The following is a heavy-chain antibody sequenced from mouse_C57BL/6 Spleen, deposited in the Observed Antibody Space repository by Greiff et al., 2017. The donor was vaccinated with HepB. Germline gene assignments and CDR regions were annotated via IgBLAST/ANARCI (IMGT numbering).Heavy chain of an antibody. V-gene: IGHV1-53*01. CDR3: ARYYYGSSYVDWYFDV. J-gene: IGHJ1*03. D-gene: IGHD1-1*01. Sequence: QVQLQQPGTELVKPGASVKLSCKASGYTFTSYWMHWVKQRPGQGLEWIGNINPSNGGTNYNEKFKSKATLTVDKSSSTAYMPLSSLTSRDTAVYYCARYYYGSSYVDWYFDVWGTGTTVTVSS. CDR2: INPSNGGT. CDR1: GYTFTSYW.